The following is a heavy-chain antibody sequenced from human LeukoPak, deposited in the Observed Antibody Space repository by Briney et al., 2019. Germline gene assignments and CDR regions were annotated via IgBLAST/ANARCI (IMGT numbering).Heavy chain of an antibody. CDR1: GFTFSNYA. V-gene: IGHV3-23*01. J-gene: IGHJ4*02. CDR2: ISNSGDGT. Sequence: GGSLRLSCAASGFTFSNYAMSWVRQAPGKGLEWVSGISNSGDGTYYADSVRGRFTISRDNSKNTLYLQMNSLRAEDTAVYYCAKVVVVVAAHYYLDYWGQGTLVTVSS. D-gene: IGHD2-15*01. CDR3: AKVVVVVAAHYYLDY.